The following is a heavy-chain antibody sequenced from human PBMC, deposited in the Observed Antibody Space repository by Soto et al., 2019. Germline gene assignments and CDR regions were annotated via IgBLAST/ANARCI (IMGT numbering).Heavy chain of an antibody. J-gene: IGHJ4*02. CDR2: ISANSGNT. CDR1: GYTFTSYG. Sequence: ASVKVSCKASGYTFTSYGISWVRQAPGQGLEWMGWISANSGNTSYAQKFQGRVTMTRNTSISTAYMELSSLRSEDTAVYYCARGLGRGVRGATKTYYFDYWGQGTLVTVSS. V-gene: IGHV1-8*02. CDR3: ARGLGRGVRGATKTYYFDY. D-gene: IGHD3-10*01.